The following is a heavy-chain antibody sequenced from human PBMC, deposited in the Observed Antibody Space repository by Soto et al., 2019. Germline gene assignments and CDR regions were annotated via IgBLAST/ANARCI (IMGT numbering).Heavy chain of an antibody. J-gene: IGHJ4*01. CDR1: GFTFTTAG. D-gene: IGHD3-22*01. CDR2: IKSKIGGGTT. CDR3: TTDSHFTMKLARFDY. Sequence: PGGSLGLSCAASGFTFTTAGVNWVRQAPGKGLEWVGRIKSKIGGGTTDFAAPVKGRFAISRDDSRNMVYLQMNSLKTEDTAVYYCTTDSHFTMKLARFDYWGLGTLVTVSS. V-gene: IGHV3-15*07.